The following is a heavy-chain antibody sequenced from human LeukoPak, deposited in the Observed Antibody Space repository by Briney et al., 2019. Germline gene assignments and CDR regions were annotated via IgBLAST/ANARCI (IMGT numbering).Heavy chain of an antibody. Sequence: SQTLSLTCAISGDSVSSTGASWNWIRQSPSRGLEWLGRTYYRSNWNSDYAVSVKSRITINPDTSKNQFSLHLNSVTPEDTAVYYCARDPDSSYEWGPFDPWGQGTLVTVSS. CDR2: TYYRSNWNS. D-gene: IGHD1-26*01. J-gene: IGHJ5*02. CDR3: ARDPDSSYEWGPFDP. CDR1: GDSVSSTGAS. V-gene: IGHV6-1*01.